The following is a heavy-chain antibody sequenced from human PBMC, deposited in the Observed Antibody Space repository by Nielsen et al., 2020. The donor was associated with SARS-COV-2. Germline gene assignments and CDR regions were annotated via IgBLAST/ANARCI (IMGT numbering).Heavy chain of an antibody. Sequence: SETLSLTCTVSGGSISSYYWSWIRQPPGKGLEWIGYIYYSGSTNYNPSLKSRVTISVDTSKNQFSLKLSSVTAADTAVYYCARGRVRLGELSSFDYWGQGTLVTVSS. CDR2: IYYSGST. CDR3: ARGRVRLGELSSFDY. CDR1: GGSISSYY. J-gene: IGHJ4*02. V-gene: IGHV4-59*01. D-gene: IGHD3-16*02.